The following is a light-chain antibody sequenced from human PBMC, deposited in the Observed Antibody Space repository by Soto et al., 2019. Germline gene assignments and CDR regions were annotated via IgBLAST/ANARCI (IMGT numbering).Light chain of an antibody. CDR3: CSYAGSSTYV. CDR1: SSDVGGYNY. Sequence: QSVLTQPPSASGSPGQSVAISCTGTSSDVGGYNYVSWYQQHPGKAPKLMIYEGSKRPSGVSNRFSGSKSGNTASLTISGLQAEDEADYYCCSYAGSSTYVFGTGTKVTV. CDR2: EGS. J-gene: IGLJ1*01. V-gene: IGLV2-23*01.